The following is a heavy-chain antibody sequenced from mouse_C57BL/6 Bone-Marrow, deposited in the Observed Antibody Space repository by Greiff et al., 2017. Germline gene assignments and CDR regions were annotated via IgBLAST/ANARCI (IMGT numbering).Heavy chain of an antibody. CDR3: ARGWYWYFDV. J-gene: IGHJ1*03. CDR2: IWSGGST. D-gene: IGHD3-3*01. CDR1: GFSLTSYG. Sequence: VQLQQSGPGLVQPSQSLSITCTVSGFSLTSYGVHWVRQSPGKGLEWLGVIWSGGSTDYNAAFISRLSISKDNSESQVFFKMNSLQADDTAIYYCARGWYWYFDVWGTGTTVTVSS. V-gene: IGHV2-2*01.